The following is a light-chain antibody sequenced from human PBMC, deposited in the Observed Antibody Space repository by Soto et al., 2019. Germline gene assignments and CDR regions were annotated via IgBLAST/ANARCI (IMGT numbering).Light chain of an antibody. CDR1: SSNIGAGYD. CDR3: QYYVRSLSGSRV. CDR2: DNT. Sequence: QSVLTQPPSVSGAPGQRVTISCTGSSSNIGAGYDVHWYQQLPGTAPKLLIYDNTNRPSGVPDRFSGSKYGTSASLAITGLQDEDEVEHYCQYYVRSLSGSRVFGTGTKVTVL. V-gene: IGLV1-40*01. J-gene: IGLJ1*01.